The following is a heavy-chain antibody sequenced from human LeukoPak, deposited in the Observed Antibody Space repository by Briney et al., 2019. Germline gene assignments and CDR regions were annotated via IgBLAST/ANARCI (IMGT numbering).Heavy chain of an antibody. Sequence: GGSLRLSCAASGFTVITNDMTWVRQAPGKGLEWVSVLYSDGNTKYADSVQGRFTISRDNSKNTLYLEVNSLSPDDTAVYYCARGVEPLAANTLAYWGQGTLVTVSS. CDR2: LYSDGNT. CDR1: GFTVITND. D-gene: IGHD1-14*01. CDR3: ARGVEPLAANTLAY. V-gene: IGHV3-53*01. J-gene: IGHJ4*02.